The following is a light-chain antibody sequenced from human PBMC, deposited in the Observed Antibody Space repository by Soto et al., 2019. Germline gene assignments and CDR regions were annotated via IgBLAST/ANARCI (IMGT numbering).Light chain of an antibody. J-gene: IGLJ1*01. CDR2: DNY. V-gene: IGLV1-51*01. Sequence: QSVLTQPPSVSAAPGQKVTISCSGSSSNIGNNYVAWYQQLPGTAPKLLIYDNYKRPSGITVRFSGSKSDTSATLGITGLQTGDEADYYCGTWDSSLSIYVFGTGTKLTVL. CDR1: SSNIGNNY. CDR3: GTWDSSLSIYV.